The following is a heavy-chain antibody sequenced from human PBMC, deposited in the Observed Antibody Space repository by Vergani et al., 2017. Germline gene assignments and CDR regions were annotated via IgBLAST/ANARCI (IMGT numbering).Heavy chain of an antibody. CDR3: ARALAAPRGFRFFDY. V-gene: IGHV4-59*01. D-gene: IGHD2-15*01. CDR1: GGSISSYY. CDR2: IYYSGST. Sequence: QVQLQESGPGLVKPSETLSLTCTVSGGSISSYYWSWIRQPPGKGLEWIGYIYYSGSTNYNPSLKSRVTISVDTSKNQFSLKLSSVTAADTAVYYCARALAAPRGFRFFDYWGQGTLVTVSS. J-gene: IGHJ4*02.